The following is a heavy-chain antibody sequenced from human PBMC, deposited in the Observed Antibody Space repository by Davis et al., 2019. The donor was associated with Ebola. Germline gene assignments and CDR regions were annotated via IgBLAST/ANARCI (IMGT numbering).Heavy chain of an antibody. CDR3: AKVYFDFWGGSKPFDI. V-gene: IGHV3-53*01. J-gene: IGHJ4*02. Sequence: GGSLRLSCAASGFTVSSNYMSWVRQAPGKGLEWVSVIYSGGSTYYADSLRGRFTISRDNSKNTLYLQMNSLRAEDTAVYFCAKVYFDFWGGSKPFDIWGQGALVTVSS. D-gene: IGHD3-3*01. CDR1: GFTVSSNY. CDR2: IYSGGST.